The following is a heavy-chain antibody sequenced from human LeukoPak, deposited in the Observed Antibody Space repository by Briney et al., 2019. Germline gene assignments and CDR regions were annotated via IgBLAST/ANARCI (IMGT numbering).Heavy chain of an antibody. D-gene: IGHD3-3*01. CDR1: GFTVSSNY. Sequence: NPGGSLRLSCAASGFTVSSNYMSWVRQAPGKGLEWVSYISSSGSTIYYADSVKGRFTISRDNAKNSLYLQMNSLRAEDTAVYYCAGLSGYRYFDYWGQGTLVTVSS. J-gene: IGHJ4*02. CDR3: AGLSGYRYFDY. V-gene: IGHV3-11*04. CDR2: ISSSGSTI.